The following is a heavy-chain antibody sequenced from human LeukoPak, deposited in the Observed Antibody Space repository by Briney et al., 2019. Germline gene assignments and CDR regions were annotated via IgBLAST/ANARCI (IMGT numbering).Heavy chain of an antibody. CDR1: GFTFTISA. Sequence: ASVKVSCKASGFTFTISAMQWVRQARGQRLGWIGWIVVGSGNTNYAQKFQERVTITRDMSTSTAYMELSSLRSEDTAVYYCAAGPQGPTSGFDYWGQGTLVTVSS. V-gene: IGHV1-58*02. D-gene: IGHD1-14*01. CDR2: IVVGSGNT. J-gene: IGHJ4*02. CDR3: AAGPQGPTSGFDY.